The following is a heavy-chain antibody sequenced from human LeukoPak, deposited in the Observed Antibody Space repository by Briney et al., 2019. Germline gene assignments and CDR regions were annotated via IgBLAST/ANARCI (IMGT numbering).Heavy chain of an antibody. V-gene: IGHV3-23*01. CDR2: ISGSAANT. Sequence: PGGSLRLSCAASGFTFSRYAMSWVRQAPGKGLEWVSGISGSAANTFYAGSVKGRFTISRDNSKSTLYLQLNNVSAEDTAIYYCGKDQDASGISYFDSWGPGTRVTVSS. D-gene: IGHD3-10*01. CDR3: GKDQDASGISYFDS. J-gene: IGHJ4*01. CDR1: GFTFSRYA.